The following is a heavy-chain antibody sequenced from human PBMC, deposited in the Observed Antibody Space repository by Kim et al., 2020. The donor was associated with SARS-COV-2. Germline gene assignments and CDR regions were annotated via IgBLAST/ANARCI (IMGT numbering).Heavy chain of an antibody. D-gene: IGHD4-17*01. Sequence: SETLPSPALSLVTPPAVLTGGAGFASPPGKGLEWMGEIYHTENTNYNPSLKSRVTISLDKSKNQFSLKLNSVTAADTAVYYCARSRPTTEGDYALGYWGQGTPVTVSS. CDR1: VTPPAVLTG. CDR3: ARSRPTTEGDYALGY. CDR2: IYHTENT. V-gene: IGHV4-4*02. J-gene: IGHJ4*02.